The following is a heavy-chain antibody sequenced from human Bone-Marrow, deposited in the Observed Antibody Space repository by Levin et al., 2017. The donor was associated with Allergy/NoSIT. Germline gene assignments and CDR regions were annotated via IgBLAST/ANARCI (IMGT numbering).Heavy chain of an antibody. CDR3: AKDRSEGYYGSGPFDH. D-gene: IGHD3-10*01. V-gene: IGHV3-30*18. Sequence: TGGSLRLSCAASGFTFSNYAIHWVRQAPGKGLEWVAVILYDGRKKYYTDSVKGRFTISRDNSKNTVHLQMNSLRTEDTAVYYCAKDRSEGYYGSGPFDHWGQGTLVTVSS. J-gene: IGHJ4*02. CDR2: ILYDGRKK. CDR1: GFTFSNYA.